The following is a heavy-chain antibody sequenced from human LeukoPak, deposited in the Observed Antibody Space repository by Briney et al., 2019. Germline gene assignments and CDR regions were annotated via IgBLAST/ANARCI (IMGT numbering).Heavy chain of an antibody. D-gene: IGHD3-9*01. V-gene: IGHV4-34*01. CDR3: ASGGLTGYYRFDY. Sequence: SETLSLTCAVYGGSFSGYYWSWIRQPPGKGLEWIGEINHSGSTNYNPSLKSRVTISVDTSKNQFSLKLSSVTAADTAVYYCASGGLTGYYRFDYWGQGTLVTVSS. CDR1: GGSFSGYY. CDR2: INHSGST. J-gene: IGHJ4*02.